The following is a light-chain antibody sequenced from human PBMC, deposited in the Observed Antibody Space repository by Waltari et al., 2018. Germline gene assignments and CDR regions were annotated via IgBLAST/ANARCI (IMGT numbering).Light chain of an antibody. Sequence: EIGLTQSPGTLSPAPGERATLSCRASQGVGKYLAWYQQRPGQAPRLLLYHASIRATGIPDRFSGSGFGTDFSLTISRLEPEDFAVYYCQKYDFLPATFGQGTTVEIK. J-gene: IGKJ1*01. V-gene: IGKV3-20*01. CDR3: QKYDFLPAT. CDR1: QGVGKY. CDR2: HAS.